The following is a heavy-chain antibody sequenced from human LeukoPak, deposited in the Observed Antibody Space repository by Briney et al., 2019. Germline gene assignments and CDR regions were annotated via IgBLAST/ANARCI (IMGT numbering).Heavy chain of an antibody. D-gene: IGHD6-6*01. Sequence: SETLSLTCAVYGGSFSGYHWSWIRQPPGNGLEWIGEINHSGSTNYNPSLKSRVTISVDTSKNQFSLKLSSVTAADTAVYYCARGGGHIAARLTYWFDPWGQGTLVTVSS. V-gene: IGHV4-34*01. CDR1: GGSFSGYH. CDR2: INHSGST. J-gene: IGHJ5*02. CDR3: ARGGGHIAARLTYWFDP.